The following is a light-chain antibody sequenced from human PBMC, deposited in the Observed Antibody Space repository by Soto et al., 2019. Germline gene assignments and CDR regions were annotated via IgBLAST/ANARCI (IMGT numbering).Light chain of an antibody. V-gene: IGLV2-23*02. J-gene: IGLJ1*01. CDR1: NSDIGNYNI. CDR3: CSYAGSAVFV. Sequence: QSALAQPASVSGSPGQSITISCTGTNSDIGNYNIVSWYQQHPDKAPKLIIYEVTKRPSGVSNRFSGSKSGNTASLTISGLQAEDEGDYHCCSYAGSAVFVFGPGTNVTVL. CDR2: EVT.